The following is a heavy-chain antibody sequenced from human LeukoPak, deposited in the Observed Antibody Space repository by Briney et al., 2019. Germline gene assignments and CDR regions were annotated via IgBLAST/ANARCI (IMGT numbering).Heavy chain of an antibody. CDR3: ARVARVTMIPAPRRPEGVE. Sequence: NSSETLSLTCSVSDYSISSGYYWGWIRQPPGKGLEWIGSMEWIGSIYHSGSTNYNPSLKSRVTISVDTSKNQFSLKLSSVTAADTAVYYCARVARVTMIPAPRRPEGVEWGQGTLVTVSS. CDR2: IYHSGST. J-gene: IGHJ4*02. CDR1: DYSISSGYY. V-gene: IGHV4-38-2*02. D-gene: IGHD3-22*01.